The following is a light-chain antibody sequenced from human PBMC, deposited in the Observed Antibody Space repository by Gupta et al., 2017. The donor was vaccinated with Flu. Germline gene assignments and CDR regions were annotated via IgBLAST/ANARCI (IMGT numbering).Light chain of an antibody. CDR2: KDS. Sequence: SYELTQPPSVSVSPGQTARITCSGDALPKQYAYWYQQKPGQAPVLVIYKDSERPSGSPERFSGSSSGTTVTLTISGVQAEDEADYDGQSADSSGTYDVGFGGGTKLTVL. V-gene: IGLV3-25*02. CDR1: ALPKQY. CDR3: QSADSSGTYDVG. J-gene: IGLJ2*01.